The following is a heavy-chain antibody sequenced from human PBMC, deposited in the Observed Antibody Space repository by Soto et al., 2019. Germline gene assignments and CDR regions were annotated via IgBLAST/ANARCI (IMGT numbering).Heavy chain of an antibody. CDR2: ISAYNGNT. CDR3: ARGYQSRYCSSTTCPFDY. V-gene: IGHV1-18*01. D-gene: IGHD2-2*01. Sequence: SLKVSCNSFGHPFTSYGISWVRQAPVQVLEWMGWISAYNGNTYLAQKLQGRVTMTTDTSTTTAYMELRSLRSDDTAVYYCARGYQSRYCSSTTCPFDYWGQGIGVTVSS. J-gene: IGHJ4*02. CDR1: GHPFTSYG.